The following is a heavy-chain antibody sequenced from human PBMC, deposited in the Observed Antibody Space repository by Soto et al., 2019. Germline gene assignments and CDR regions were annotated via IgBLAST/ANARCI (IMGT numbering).Heavy chain of an antibody. CDR3: ARERGVLLWFGEPWFDP. D-gene: IGHD3-10*01. J-gene: IGHJ5*02. CDR1: GGSIGSYY. V-gene: IGHV4-59*01. CDR2: IHYSGNT. Sequence: SETLSLTCVVSGGSIGSYYWSWIRQPPGKGLEWVGYIHYSGNTESNPSLKGRVTVSVDTSTNQVSLKLRSVTAADTAVYYCARERGVLLWFGEPWFDPWGQGTLVTVSS.